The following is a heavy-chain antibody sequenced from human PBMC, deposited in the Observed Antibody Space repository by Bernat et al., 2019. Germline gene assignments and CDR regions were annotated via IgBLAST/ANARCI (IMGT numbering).Heavy chain of an antibody. CDR3: ARHRSSGFDY. CDR2: IYYSGST. V-gene: IGHV4-39*01. D-gene: IGHD6-25*01. Sequence: QLHLQESGPGLVKPSETLSLTCTVSGGSISSSSYYWGWIRQPPGKGLEWIGSIYYSGSTYYNPSLKSRVAVSVDTSKNQFSLKLSSVTAADTAVYYCARHRSSGFDYWGQGTLVTVSS. CDR1: GGSISSSSYY. J-gene: IGHJ4*02.